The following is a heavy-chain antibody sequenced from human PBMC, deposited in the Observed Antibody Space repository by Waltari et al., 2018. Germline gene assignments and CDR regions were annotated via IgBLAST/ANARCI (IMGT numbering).Heavy chain of an antibody. J-gene: IGHJ6*02. CDR2: IWYDGSNK. CDR3: ARDSGCSSTSCYGMDV. Sequence: QVQLVESGGGVVQPGRSLRLSCAASGFTFSSYGMHWVRQAPGKGLEWVAVIWYDGSNKNYADAVKGRFTISRDNSKNTLYLQMNSLRAEDTAVYYCARDSGCSSTSCYGMDVWGQGTTVTVSS. D-gene: IGHD2-2*01. V-gene: IGHV3-33*01. CDR1: GFTFSSYG.